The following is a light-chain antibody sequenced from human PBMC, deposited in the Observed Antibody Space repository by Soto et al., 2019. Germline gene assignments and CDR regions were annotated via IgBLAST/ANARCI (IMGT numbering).Light chain of an antibody. V-gene: IGLV7-46*01. CDR3: LLYYSGVRV. J-gene: IGLJ2*01. CDR1: TGAVTSGHY. CDR2: DIN. Sequence: QAVVTQEPSLTVSPGGTVTLTCGSSTGAVTSGHYPYWFQQKPGQAPRTLIYDINNKHSWTPARFSGSLLGGKAALTLSGAQPEDEAEYYCLLYYSGVRVFGGGTMLTVL.